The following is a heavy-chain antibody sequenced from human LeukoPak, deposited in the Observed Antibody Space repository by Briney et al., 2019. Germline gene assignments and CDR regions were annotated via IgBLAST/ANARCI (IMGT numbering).Heavy chain of an antibody. CDR2: INPNSGGT. Sequence: ASVNVSCKASGYTFTGYYMHWVRQAPGQGLEWMGWINPNSGGTNYAQKFQGRVTMTRDTSISTAYMELSRLRSDDTAVYYCARDYDILTGYYNYWGQGTLVTVSS. V-gene: IGHV1-2*02. CDR3: ARDYDILTGYYNY. J-gene: IGHJ4*02. D-gene: IGHD3-9*01. CDR1: GYTFTGYY.